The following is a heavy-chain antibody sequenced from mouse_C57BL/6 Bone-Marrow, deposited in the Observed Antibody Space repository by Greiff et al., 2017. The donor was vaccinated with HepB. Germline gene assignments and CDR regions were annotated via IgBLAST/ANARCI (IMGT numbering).Heavy chain of an antibody. CDR3: AREGVA. Sequence: EVQLVESGPGLVKPSQSLSLTCSVTGYSITSGYYWNWIRQFPGNKLEWMGYISYDGSNNYNPSLKNRISITRDTSKNQFFLKLNSVTTEDTATYYCAREGVARGQGTSVTVSS. V-gene: IGHV3-6*01. J-gene: IGHJ4*01. CDR2: ISYDGSN. D-gene: IGHD1-1*02. CDR1: GYSITSGYY.